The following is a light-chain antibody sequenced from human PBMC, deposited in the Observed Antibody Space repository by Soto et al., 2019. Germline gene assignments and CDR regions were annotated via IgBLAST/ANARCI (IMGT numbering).Light chain of an antibody. V-gene: IGKV1-12*01. CDR1: QTVISNS. CDR3: QQANSFPLT. CDR2: AAS. J-gene: IGKJ4*01. Sequence: TQSPGTLSLSPGEGGTLSCRASQTVISNSLAWYQQKPGEAPKLLIYAASSLQSGVPSRFSGSGSGTDFTLTISSLQPEDFATYYCQQANSFPLTFGGGTKVDI.